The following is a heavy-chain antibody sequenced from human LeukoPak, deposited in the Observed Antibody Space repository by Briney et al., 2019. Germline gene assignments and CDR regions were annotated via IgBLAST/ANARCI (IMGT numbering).Heavy chain of an antibody. V-gene: IGHV5-51*01. CDR2: IYPGDSDT. Sequence: AGESLKISCKGSGYSFTNYYIAWVRQMPGKGLEWMGIIYPGDSDTKYSPSFQGQVTISADKSINTAYLQWSSLKASDTAMYYCARHSDSSGWVHFDYWGQGTLVTVSS. J-gene: IGHJ4*02. CDR1: GYSFTNYY. CDR3: ARHSDSSGWVHFDY. D-gene: IGHD6-19*01.